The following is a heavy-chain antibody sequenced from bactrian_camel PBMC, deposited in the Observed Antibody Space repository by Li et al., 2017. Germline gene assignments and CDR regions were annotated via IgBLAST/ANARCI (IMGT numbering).Heavy chain of an antibody. Sequence: VQLVESGGGSVQAGGSLRLSCAASGFSSNRRMAWFRQAPGKEREGVAALASDGSTWYADSVKGRFTISRDNVTNTLYLQMNSLKLEDTAMYYCAADEGGSIRWGCGPDTVNAFSDWGQGTQVTVS. CDR3: AADEGGSIRWGCGPDTVNAFSD. CDR1: GFSSNRR. V-gene: IGHV3S55*01. D-gene: IGHD5*01. CDR2: LASDGST. J-gene: IGHJ4*01.